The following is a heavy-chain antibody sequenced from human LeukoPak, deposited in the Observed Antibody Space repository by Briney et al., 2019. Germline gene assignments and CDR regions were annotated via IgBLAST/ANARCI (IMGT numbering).Heavy chain of an antibody. D-gene: IGHD6-19*01. CDR1: GGSFSGYY. V-gene: IGHV4-34*01. Sequence: SETLSLTCAVYGGSFSGYYWSWIRQPPGKGLEWIGEINHSGSTNYNPSLKSRVAISEDTSKNQFSLKLNSVTAADTAVYYCVTGQWLVPVSYWGQGTVVTVSS. CDR2: INHSGST. CDR3: VTGQWLVPVSY. J-gene: IGHJ4*02.